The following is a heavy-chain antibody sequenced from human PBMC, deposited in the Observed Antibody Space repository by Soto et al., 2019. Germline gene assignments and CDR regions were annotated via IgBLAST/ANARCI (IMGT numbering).Heavy chain of an antibody. Sequence: QVQLVESGGGVVQPGRSLRLSCAASGFTFSSYAMHWVRQAPGKGLEWVAVISYDGSNKYYADSVKGRFTISRDNSKNTLYLQMNSLRAEDTAVYYCARDPHNSSSWYVIKHTGRYFQHWGQGTLVTVSS. CDR3: ARDPHNSSSWYVIKHTGRYFQH. J-gene: IGHJ1*01. V-gene: IGHV3-30-3*01. CDR1: GFTFSSYA. D-gene: IGHD6-13*01. CDR2: ISYDGSNK.